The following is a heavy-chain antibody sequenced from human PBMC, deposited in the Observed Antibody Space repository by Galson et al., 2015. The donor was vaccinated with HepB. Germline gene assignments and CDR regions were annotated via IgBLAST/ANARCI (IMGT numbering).Heavy chain of an antibody. D-gene: IGHD4-17*01. Sequence: SLRLSCAASGFTFSSYAMSWVRQAPGKGLEWVSAISGSGGSTYYADSVKGRFTISRDNSKNTLYLQMDSLRAEDTAVYYCAKEGGGKYGDYPTVWGYYYYGMDVWGQGTTVTVSS. CDR1: GFTFSSYA. CDR3: AKEGGGKYGDYPTVWGYYYYGMDV. CDR2: ISGSGGST. V-gene: IGHV3-23*01. J-gene: IGHJ6*02.